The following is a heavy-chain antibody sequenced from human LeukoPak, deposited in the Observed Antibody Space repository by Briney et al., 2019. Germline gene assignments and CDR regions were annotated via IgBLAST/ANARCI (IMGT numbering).Heavy chain of an antibody. CDR3: AREFSGSFDY. Sequence: SETLSLTCTVSGGSLSSSSYYWGWLRHPPGKGLEWIGSIYYSGSTYYNPSLKSRVTISVDTSKNQFSLKLSSVTAADTAVYYCAREFSGSFDYWGQGTLVTVSS. J-gene: IGHJ4*02. D-gene: IGHD6-19*01. CDR2: IYYSGST. CDR1: GGSLSSSSYY. V-gene: IGHV4-39*07.